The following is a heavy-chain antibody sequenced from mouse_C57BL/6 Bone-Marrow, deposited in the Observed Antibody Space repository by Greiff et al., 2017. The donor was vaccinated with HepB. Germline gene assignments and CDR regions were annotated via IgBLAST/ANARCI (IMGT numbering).Heavy chain of an antibody. CDR3: ARFEGGDY. Sequence: QVQLQQSGAELVMPGASVKLSCKASGYTFTSYWMHWVKQRPGQGLEWIGEIDPSDSYTNYNQKFKGKSTLTVDKSSSTAYMRLSSLTSEDSAVYYCARFEGGDYWGQGTTLTVSS. CDR2: IDPSDSYT. CDR1: GYTFTSYW. V-gene: IGHV1-69*01. J-gene: IGHJ2*01.